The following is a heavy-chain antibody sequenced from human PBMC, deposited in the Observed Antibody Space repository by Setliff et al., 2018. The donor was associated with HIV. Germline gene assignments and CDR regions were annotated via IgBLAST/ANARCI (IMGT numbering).Heavy chain of an antibody. D-gene: IGHD1-1*01. Sequence: SETLSLTCTVSGGSMSRFYWTWIRQPPGKGLEWIGFVYSTGSINYSPSFRGRLTISLDTSENQFSLHLTSVTAADTAVYYCARAEGDAYNSLPYFDSWGPGALITVSS. J-gene: IGHJ4*02. V-gene: IGHV4-59*01. CDR2: VYSTGSI. CDR3: ARAEGDAYNSLPYFDS. CDR1: GGSMSRFY.